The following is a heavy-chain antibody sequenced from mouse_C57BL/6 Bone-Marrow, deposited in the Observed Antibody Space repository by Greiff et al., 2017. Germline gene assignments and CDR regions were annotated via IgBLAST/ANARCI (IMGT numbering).Heavy chain of an antibody. D-gene: IGHD2-4*01. CDR1: GYTFTSYW. J-gene: IGHJ4*01. CDR3: ARKEGLRHDYYAMDD. Sequence: QVQLQQPGAELVKPGASVKLSCKASGYTFTSYWMHWVKQRPGRGLEWIGRIDPNSGGTKYNEKFKSKATLTVDKPSSPAYMQLSSLTSEDSAVYYCARKEGLRHDYYAMDDWGKGTSVTVSS. CDR2: IDPNSGGT. V-gene: IGHV1-72*01.